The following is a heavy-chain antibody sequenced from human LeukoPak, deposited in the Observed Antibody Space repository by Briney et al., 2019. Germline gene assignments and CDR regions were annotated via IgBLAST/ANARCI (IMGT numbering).Heavy chain of an antibody. Sequence: GGSLRLSCAASGFTFSSYEMNWVRQAPGKGLEWVSYISSSGSTIYYADSVKGRFTISRDNAKNSLYLQMNSLRAEDTAVYYCARGSYGDYVERFDYWGQGTLVTVSS. V-gene: IGHV3-48*03. CDR1: GFTFSSYE. CDR2: ISSSGSTI. D-gene: IGHD4-17*01. CDR3: ARGSYGDYVERFDY. J-gene: IGHJ4*02.